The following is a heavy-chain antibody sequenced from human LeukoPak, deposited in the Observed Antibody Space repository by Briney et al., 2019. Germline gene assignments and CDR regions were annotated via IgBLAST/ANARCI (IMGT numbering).Heavy chain of an antibody. V-gene: IGHV4-39*01. Sequence: SETLSLTCTVSGGSISSSSYYWGWIRQPPGKGLEWIGSIYYSGSTYYNPSLKSRVTISVDTSKNQFSLKLSSVTAADTAVYYCATLDIVNDAFDIWGQGTMVTVSS. CDR2: IYYSGST. CDR1: GGSISSSSYY. J-gene: IGHJ3*02. D-gene: IGHD2-2*03. CDR3: ATLDIVNDAFDI.